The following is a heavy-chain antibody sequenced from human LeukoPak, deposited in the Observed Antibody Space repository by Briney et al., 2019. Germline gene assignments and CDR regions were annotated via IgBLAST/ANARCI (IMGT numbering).Heavy chain of an antibody. V-gene: IGHV1-8*01. J-gene: IGHJ4*02. CDR2: MNPNSGNT. CDR1: GYTFTSYD. CDR3: ARSRTAMAYYFDY. Sequence: ASVKVSCKASGYTFTSYDINWVRQATGQGLEWMGWMNPNSGNTGYAQKFQGRVTMTRNTSISTAYMELSSLRSEDTAVYYCARSRTAMAYYFDYWGQGTLVTVSS. D-gene: IGHD5-18*01.